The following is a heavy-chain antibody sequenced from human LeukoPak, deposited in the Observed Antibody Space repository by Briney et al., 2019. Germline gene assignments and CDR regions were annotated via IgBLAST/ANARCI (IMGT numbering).Heavy chain of an antibody. Sequence: PGASLRLSCAASGFTFSSYAMSWVRQAPGKGLEWVSAISGSGGSTYYADSVKGRFTISRDNSKNTLYLQMNSLRAEDTAVYYRAKDGIVDTGMVNWFDPWGQGTLV. CDR3: AKDGIVDTGMVNWFDP. D-gene: IGHD5-18*01. CDR1: GFTFSSYA. V-gene: IGHV3-23*01. CDR2: ISGSGGST. J-gene: IGHJ5*01.